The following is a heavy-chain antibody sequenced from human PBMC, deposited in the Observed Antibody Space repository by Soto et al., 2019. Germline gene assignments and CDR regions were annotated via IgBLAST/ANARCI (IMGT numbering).Heavy chain of an antibody. V-gene: IGHV1-3*01. CDR1: GYTFTSYA. Sequence: ASVKVSCKASGYTFTSYAMHWVRQAPGQRLEWMGRINAGNGNTKYSQKFQGRVTITRDTSASTAYMELRSLRSDDTAVYYCARVSTMVRGVIIGNYYMDVWGKGTTVTVSS. CDR2: INAGNGNT. J-gene: IGHJ6*03. CDR3: ARVSTMVRGVIIGNYYMDV. D-gene: IGHD3-10*01.